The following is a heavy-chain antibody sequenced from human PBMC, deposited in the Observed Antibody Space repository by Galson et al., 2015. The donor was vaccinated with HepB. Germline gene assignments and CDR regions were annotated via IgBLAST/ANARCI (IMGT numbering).Heavy chain of an antibody. Sequence: SVKVSCKASGYAFTSYGISWVRQAPGQGLEWMGWISVYNGNSRYVQKFQGRVTMTTDTSTSTAYMELSSLRSEDTAVYYCARRQAYSSGWLGAFDIWGQGTMVTVSS. CDR1: GYAFTSYG. CDR3: ARRQAYSSGWLGAFDI. D-gene: IGHD6-19*01. V-gene: IGHV1-18*01. J-gene: IGHJ3*02. CDR2: ISVYNGNS.